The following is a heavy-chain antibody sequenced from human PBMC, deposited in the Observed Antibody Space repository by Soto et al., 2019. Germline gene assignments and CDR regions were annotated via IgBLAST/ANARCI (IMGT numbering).Heavy chain of an antibody. Sequence: SETLSLTCAVYGGSFSGYYWSWIRQPPGKGLEWIGEINHSGSTNYNPSLKSRVTISVDTSKNQFSLKLSSVTAADTAVYYCAVGSGWYFLLDYWGQGTLVTVSS. D-gene: IGHD6-19*01. CDR1: GGSFSGYY. CDR3: AVGSGWYFLLDY. J-gene: IGHJ4*02. V-gene: IGHV4-34*01. CDR2: INHSGST.